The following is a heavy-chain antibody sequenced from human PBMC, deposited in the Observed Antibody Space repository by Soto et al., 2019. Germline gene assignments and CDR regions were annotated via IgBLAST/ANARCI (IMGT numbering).Heavy chain of an antibody. CDR3: AREGIQYSSSWYVEYYYGIDV. J-gene: IGHJ6*02. CDR2: INSDGSST. V-gene: IGHV3-74*01. CDR1: GFTFSSYW. D-gene: IGHD6-13*01. Sequence: PGGSLRLSCAASGFTFSSYWMHWVRQAPGKGLVWVSRINSDGSSTSYADSVKGRFTISRDNAKNTLYLQMNSLRAEDTAVYYCAREGIQYSSSWYVEYYYGIDVWGQGTTVTVSS.